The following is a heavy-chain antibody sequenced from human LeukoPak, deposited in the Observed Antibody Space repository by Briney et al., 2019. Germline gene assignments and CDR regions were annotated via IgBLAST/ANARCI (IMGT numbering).Heavy chain of an antibody. Sequence: PGGSLRLSCAASGFTFSSYAMHWVRQAPGKGLVWVSRINADGSSTSYADSVKGRFTISRDNAKNTLYLQMNSLRTEDTAVYYCASPGTTVTTRNAFDIWGQGTMVTVSS. V-gene: IGHV3-74*01. D-gene: IGHD4-17*01. CDR3: ASPGTTVTTRNAFDI. J-gene: IGHJ3*02. CDR1: GFTFSSYA. CDR2: INADGSST.